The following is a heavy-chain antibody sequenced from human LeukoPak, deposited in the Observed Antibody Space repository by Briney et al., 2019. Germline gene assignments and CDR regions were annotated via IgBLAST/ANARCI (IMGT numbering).Heavy chain of an antibody. D-gene: IGHD6-19*01. J-gene: IGHJ4*02. CDR3: ARDGKGLAYYFDY. Sequence: PGGSLRLSCAASGFTFSTYNMNWVRQAPGKGLEWVSCISTSSSYIYYSDSVKGRFTISRDNAKNSLYLQMNSLRAEDTAVYYCARDGKGLAYYFDYWGQGTLVTVSS. CDR2: ISTSSSYI. CDR1: GFTFSTYN. V-gene: IGHV3-21*01.